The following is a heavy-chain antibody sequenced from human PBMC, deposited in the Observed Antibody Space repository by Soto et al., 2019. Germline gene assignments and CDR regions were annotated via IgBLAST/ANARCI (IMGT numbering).Heavy chain of an antibody. Sequence: PGGSLRLSCAASGFTFSSYAMSWVHQAPGKGLEWVSAISGSGGSTYYADSVKGRFTISRDNSKNTLYLQMNSLRAEDTAVYYCAKGIGGGNSAVYYFDYWGQGTLVTVSS. J-gene: IGHJ4*02. V-gene: IGHV3-23*01. D-gene: IGHD2-21*02. CDR2: ISGSGGST. CDR3: AKGIGGGNSAVYYFDY. CDR1: GFTFSSYA.